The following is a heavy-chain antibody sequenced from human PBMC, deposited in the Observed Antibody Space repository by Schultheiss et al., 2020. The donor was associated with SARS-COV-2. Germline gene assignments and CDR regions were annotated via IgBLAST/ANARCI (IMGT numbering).Heavy chain of an antibody. CDR3: ATLVQWCMLY. D-gene: IGHD2-8*01. CDR2: ISSSSSYI. J-gene: IGHJ4*02. CDR1: GFTFSSYA. V-gene: IGHV3-21*04. Sequence: GGSLRLSCAASGFTFSSYAMNWVRQAPGKGLEWVSSISSSSSYIYYADSVKGRFTISRDNSKNTLYLQMNSLRAEDTAVYYCATLVQWCMLYWGQGTLVTVSS.